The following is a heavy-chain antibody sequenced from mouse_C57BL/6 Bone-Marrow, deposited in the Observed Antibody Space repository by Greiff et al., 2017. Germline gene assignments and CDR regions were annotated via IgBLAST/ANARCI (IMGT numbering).Heavy chain of an antibody. J-gene: IGHJ2*01. V-gene: IGHV1-64*01. CDR3: ARWRLRRFDY. CDR2: INPNSGST. Sequence: VQLQQPGAELVKPGASVKLSCKASGYTFTSYWMHWVKQRPGQGLEWIGMINPNSGSTNYNEKFKSKATLTVAKSSSTAYMQLSSLTSEDSAVYYCARWRLRRFDYWGQGTTLTVSS. CDR1: GYTFTSYW. D-gene: IGHD2-4*01.